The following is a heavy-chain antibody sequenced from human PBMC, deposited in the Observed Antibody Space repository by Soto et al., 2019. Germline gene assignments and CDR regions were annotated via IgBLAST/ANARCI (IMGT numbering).Heavy chain of an antibody. CDR1: GYTFTSYG. CDR3: AALFTYNYESSGYPPGYFDY. Sequence: ASVKVSCKASGYTFTSYGISWVRQAPGQGLEWMGWISAYNGNTNYAQKLQGRGTMTTDTSTSTAYMELRSLRSDDTAVYYCAALFTYNYESSGYPPGYFDYWGQGTLVTVSS. CDR2: ISAYNGNT. D-gene: IGHD3-22*01. J-gene: IGHJ4*02. V-gene: IGHV1-18*01.